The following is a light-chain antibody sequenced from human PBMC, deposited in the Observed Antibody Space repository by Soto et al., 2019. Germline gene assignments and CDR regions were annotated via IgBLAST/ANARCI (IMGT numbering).Light chain of an antibody. CDR2: DAS. J-gene: IGKJ2*01. CDR1: EYIGYF. V-gene: IGKV1-5*01. CDR3: QHYKSFPYT. Sequence: DIQMTQTPSTLSASVGDRVTITCRATEYIGYFLAWYQQAPGKAPQLLISDASKLQRGVPSRFSGSGAGTEFTLTITSLQADDFATYYCQHYKSFPYTFGPGTKLDI.